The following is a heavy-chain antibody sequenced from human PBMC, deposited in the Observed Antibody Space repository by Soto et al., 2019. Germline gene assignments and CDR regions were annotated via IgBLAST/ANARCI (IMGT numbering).Heavy chain of an antibody. V-gene: IGHV4-39*01. CDR3: GRVVIAASAHPDFDY. CDR2: IYNSATT. Sequence: HLHLQESGPGLVKPSETRSLPCTVSGGSVTSPNYYWGWFRQPPGRGREWIGSIYNSATTYYNPSLKSRVTISVDTSKNLFSLNLNAVTAADTAMYYCGRVVIAASAHPDFDYWGQGTLVTVSS. CDR1: GGSVTSPNYY. J-gene: IGHJ4*02. D-gene: IGHD2-15*01.